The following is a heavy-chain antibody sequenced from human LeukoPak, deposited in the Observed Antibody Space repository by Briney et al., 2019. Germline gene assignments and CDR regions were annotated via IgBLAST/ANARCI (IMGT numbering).Heavy chain of an antibody. Sequence: GASVKVSCKASGYTFTSYGISWVRQAPGQGLEWMGWISAYNGNTNYAQKLQGRVTMTTDTSTSTAYMALRSLRSDDTAVYYCARDPLVGATAGGAFDIWGQGTMVTVSS. CDR1: GYTFTSYG. V-gene: IGHV1-18*01. D-gene: IGHD1-26*01. J-gene: IGHJ3*02. CDR2: ISAYNGNT. CDR3: ARDPLVGATAGGAFDI.